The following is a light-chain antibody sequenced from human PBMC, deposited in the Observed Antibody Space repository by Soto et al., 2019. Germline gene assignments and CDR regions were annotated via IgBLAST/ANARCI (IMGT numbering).Light chain of an antibody. V-gene: IGLV2-14*01. CDR2: DVS. CDR3: SSYTSSSTVV. J-gene: IGLJ2*01. CDR1: SSDVGGYNY. Sequence: QSVLTQPASVSGSPGQSITISCTGTSSDVGGYNYVSWYQQHPGKAPKLMIYDVSNRPSGASNRFSGSKSGNTASLTISGHQAEDEADYYCSSYTSSSTVVFGGGTKLTVL.